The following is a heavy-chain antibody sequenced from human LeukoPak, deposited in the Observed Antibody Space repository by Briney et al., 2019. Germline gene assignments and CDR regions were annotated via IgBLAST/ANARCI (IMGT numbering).Heavy chain of an antibody. Sequence: ASVKVSCKASGYTFTGYYMHWVRQAPGQGLEWMGWINPNSGNTGYAQKFQGRVTMTRNTSISTAYMELSSLRSEDTAVYYCAIPYSSYDFWSGYYTPGGYYYYGMDVWGQGTTVTVSS. CDR1: GYTFTGYY. V-gene: IGHV1-8*02. CDR3: AIPYSSYDFWSGYYTPGGYYYYGMDV. J-gene: IGHJ6*02. D-gene: IGHD3-3*01. CDR2: INPNSGNT.